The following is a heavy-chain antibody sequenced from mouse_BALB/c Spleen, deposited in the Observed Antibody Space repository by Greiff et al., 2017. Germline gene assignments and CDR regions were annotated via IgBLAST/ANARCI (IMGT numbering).Heavy chain of an antibody. D-gene: IGHD6-1*01. J-gene: IGHJ2*01. Sequence: QQSCKASGYTFTSYWMHWVKQRPGQGLEWIGEIDPSDSYTNYNQKFKGKATLTVDKSSSTAYMQLSSLTSEDSAVYYCARATLDYWGQGTTLTVSS. CDR1: GYTFTSYW. V-gene: IGHV1-69*02. CDR3: ARATLDY. CDR2: IDPSDSYT.